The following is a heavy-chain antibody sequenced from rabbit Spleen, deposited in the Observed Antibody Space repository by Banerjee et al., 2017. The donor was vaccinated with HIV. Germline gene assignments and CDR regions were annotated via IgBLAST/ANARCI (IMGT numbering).Heavy chain of an antibody. V-gene: IGHV1S40*01. CDR3: ARDGAGGSYFAL. J-gene: IGHJ3*01. Sequence: QSLEESGGGLVQPEGSLTLTCTASGFSFSSSYYMCWVRQAPGKGLEWIGCIYTGSGSTYYASWAKGRFTISKTSSTVDLKMTSLTAADTATYFCARDGAGGSYFALWGQGTIVTVS. D-gene: IGHD8-1*01. CDR2: IYTGSGST. CDR1: GFSFSSSYY.